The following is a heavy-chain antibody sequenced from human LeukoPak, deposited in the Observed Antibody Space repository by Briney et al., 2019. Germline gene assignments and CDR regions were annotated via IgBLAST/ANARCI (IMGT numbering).Heavy chain of an antibody. V-gene: IGHV3-30-3*01. CDR3: ARGQGSYGSGSYPDY. CDR1: GFTFSSYA. CDR2: ISYDGSNK. Sequence: GGSLRLSCAASGFTFSSYAMHWVRQAPGKGLEWVAVISYDGSNKYYADSVKGRFTISRDNSKNTLYLQMNSLRAEDTAVYYCARGQGSYGSGSYPDYWGQGTLVTVSS. J-gene: IGHJ4*02. D-gene: IGHD3-10*01.